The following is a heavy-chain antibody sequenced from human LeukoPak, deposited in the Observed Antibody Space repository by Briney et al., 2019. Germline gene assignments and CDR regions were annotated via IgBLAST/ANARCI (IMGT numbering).Heavy chain of an antibody. D-gene: IGHD4-23*01. J-gene: IGHJ4*02. CDR2: LFWDDDS. CDR1: GFSLNTTTLG. CDR3: AHATNSHFDY. Sequence: SGPTLVKPTQTLTLTCTFSGFSLNTTTLGVGWIRQPPGKALEWLALLFWDDDSRLSPSLESRLTITKDTSKNQVVLTMTDMDPVDTATYCCAHATNSHFDYWRPGTLVTVSS. V-gene: IGHV2-5*02.